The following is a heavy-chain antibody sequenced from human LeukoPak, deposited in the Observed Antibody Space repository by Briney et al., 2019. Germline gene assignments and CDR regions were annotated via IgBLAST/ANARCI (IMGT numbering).Heavy chain of an antibody. CDR3: AGGLLGYYYYMDV. Sequence: GGSLRLSCAASGFTFSDYDMSWIRQAPGKGLEWVSYISSSGSTIYYADSVKGRFTISRDNAKNSPYLQMNSLRAEDTAVYYCAGGLLGYYYYMDVWGRGTPVTVSS. V-gene: IGHV3-11*04. J-gene: IGHJ6*03. D-gene: IGHD2/OR15-2a*01. CDR1: GFTFSDYD. CDR2: ISSSGSTI.